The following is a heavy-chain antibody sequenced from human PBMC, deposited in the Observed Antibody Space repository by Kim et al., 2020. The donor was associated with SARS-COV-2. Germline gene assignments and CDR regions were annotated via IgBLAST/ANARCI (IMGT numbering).Heavy chain of an antibody. Sequence: DYGKGRFTISRDKAKNSLYPQMNSLRAEDTAVYYCASEDIVVVPAAISDYWGQGTLVTVSS. V-gene: IGHV3-11*06. J-gene: IGHJ4*02. D-gene: IGHD2-2*01. CDR3: ASEDIVVVPAAISDY.